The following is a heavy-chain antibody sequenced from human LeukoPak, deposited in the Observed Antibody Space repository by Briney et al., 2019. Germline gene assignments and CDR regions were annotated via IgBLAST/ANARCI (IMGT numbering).Heavy chain of an antibody. CDR1: GGSFSGYY. CDR2: INHSGST. D-gene: IGHD3-10*01. V-gene: IGHV4-34*01. CDR3: ARFGRAPYYCGSGSYRYFQH. Sequence: SETLSLTCAVYGGSFSGYYWSWIRQPPGKGLEWIGEINHSGSTNYNPSLKSRVTISVDTSKNQFSLKLSSVTAADTAVYYCARFGRAPYYCGSGSYRYFQHWGQGTLVTVSS. J-gene: IGHJ1*01.